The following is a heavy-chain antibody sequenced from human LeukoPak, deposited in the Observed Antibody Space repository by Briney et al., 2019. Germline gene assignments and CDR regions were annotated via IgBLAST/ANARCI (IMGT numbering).Heavy chain of an antibody. D-gene: IGHD7-27*01. Sequence: PGRSLRLSCAASGFTFSSYLMHWVRQAPGKGLEWVAVIWYDGSNKYYADSVKGRFTISRDNSKNTLYLQMNSLRAEDTAVYYCARDTTPGWGSYYYGMDVWGQGTTVTVSS. CDR3: ARDTTPGWGSYYYGMDV. CDR2: IWYDGSNK. CDR1: GFTFSSYL. V-gene: IGHV3-33*01. J-gene: IGHJ6*02.